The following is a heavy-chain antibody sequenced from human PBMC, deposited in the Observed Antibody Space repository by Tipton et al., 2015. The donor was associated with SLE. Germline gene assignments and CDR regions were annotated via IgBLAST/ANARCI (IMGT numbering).Heavy chain of an antibody. CDR3: ARRNSESGAFDI. V-gene: IGHV3-23*01. J-gene: IGHJ3*02. Sequence: SLRLSCAASGFNFSTYGLRWVRQSPEKGLAWVSSISGTDNSTYYADSVKGRFTISRDNSKDTLYLQMSSLRVEDTALYYCARRNSESGAFDIWGQGTLVTVSS. D-gene: IGHD3-10*01. CDR2: ISGTDNST. CDR1: GFNFSTYG.